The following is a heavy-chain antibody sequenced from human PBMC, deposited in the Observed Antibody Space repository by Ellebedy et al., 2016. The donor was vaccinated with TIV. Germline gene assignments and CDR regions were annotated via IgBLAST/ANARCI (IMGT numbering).Heavy chain of an antibody. CDR2: IYYSGST. D-gene: IGHD3-9*01. Sequence: SETLSLXCTVSGGSISSYYWSWIRQPPGKGLEWIGYIYYSGSTNYNPSLKSRVTISVDTSKNQFSLKLSSVTAADTAVYYCARGYDILSPDYWGQGTLVTVSS. J-gene: IGHJ4*02. V-gene: IGHV4-59*08. CDR1: GGSISSYY. CDR3: ARGYDILSPDY.